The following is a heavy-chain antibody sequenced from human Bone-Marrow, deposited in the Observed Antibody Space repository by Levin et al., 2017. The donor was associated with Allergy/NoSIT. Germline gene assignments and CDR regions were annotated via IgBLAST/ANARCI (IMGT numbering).Heavy chain of an antibody. J-gene: IGHJ2*01. V-gene: IGHV3-48*02. CDR3: ARDGGLAARYRDWYFDL. Sequence: GESLKISCAASGFTFSSYSMNWVRQAPGKGLEWVSYISSSSSTIYYADSVKGRFTISRDNAKNSLYLQMNSLRDEDTAVYYCARDGGLAARYRDWYFDLWGRGTLVTVSS. CDR1: GFTFSSYS. CDR2: ISSSSSTI. D-gene: IGHD6-6*01.